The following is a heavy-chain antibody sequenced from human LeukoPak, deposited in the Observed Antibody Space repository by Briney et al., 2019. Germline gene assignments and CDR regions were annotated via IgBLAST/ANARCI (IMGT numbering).Heavy chain of an antibody. J-gene: IGHJ2*01. CDR2: IYYSGST. CDR3: ARGAYYYDSSGYYYGRYFDL. V-gene: IGHV4-59*01. CDR1: GGSISSYY. Sequence: PSETLSLTCTVSGGSISSYYWSWIRQPPGKGLEWIGYIYYSGSTNYNPSLKSRVTISVDTSKNQSSLKLSSVTAADTAVYYCARGAYYYDSSGYYYGRYFDLWGRGTLVTVSS. D-gene: IGHD3-22*01.